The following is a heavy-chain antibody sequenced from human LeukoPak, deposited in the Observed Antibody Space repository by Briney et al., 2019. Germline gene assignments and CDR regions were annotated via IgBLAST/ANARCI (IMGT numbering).Heavy chain of an antibody. CDR1: GFIFSSYW. D-gene: IGHD6-19*01. CDR2: IKQDGSEK. J-gene: IGHJ4*02. CDR3: ARVSPQIAVAGHVDY. V-gene: IGHV3-7*03. Sequence: GGSLRLSCAASGFIFSSYWMSWVRQAPGKGLEWVANIKQDGSEKYYVDSVKGRFTISRDNAKNSLYLQMNSLRAEDTAVYYCARVSPQIAVAGHVDYWGQGTLVTVSS.